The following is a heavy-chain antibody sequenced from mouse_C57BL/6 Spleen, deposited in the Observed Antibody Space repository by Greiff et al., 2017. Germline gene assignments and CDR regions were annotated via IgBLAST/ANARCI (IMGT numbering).Heavy chain of an antibody. V-gene: IGHV1-55*01. J-gene: IGHJ3*01. CDR3: ARGRAY. CDR1: GYTFTSYW. Sequence: QVQLQQSGAELVKPGASVKMSCTASGYTFTSYWITWVKQRPGQGLEWIGDIYPGSGSTNYNEKFKSKATLTVDSSSSTAYMQLSSRTVEDSAVYYCARGRAYWGQGTLVTVSA. CDR2: IYPGSGST.